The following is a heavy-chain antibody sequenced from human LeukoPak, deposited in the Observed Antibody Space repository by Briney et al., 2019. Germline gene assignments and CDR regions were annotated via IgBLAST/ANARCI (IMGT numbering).Heavy chain of an antibody. V-gene: IGHV3-30*02. D-gene: IGHD6-19*01. Sequence: GGSLRLSCAASGFTFSSYGMHWVRQAPGKGLEWVAVIWYDGSNKYYADSVKGRFTISRDNSKNTLYLQMNSLRAEDTAVYYCAKDSSGWYHGPDYWGQGTLVTVSS. CDR2: IWYDGSNK. CDR3: AKDSSGWYHGPDY. J-gene: IGHJ4*02. CDR1: GFTFSSYG.